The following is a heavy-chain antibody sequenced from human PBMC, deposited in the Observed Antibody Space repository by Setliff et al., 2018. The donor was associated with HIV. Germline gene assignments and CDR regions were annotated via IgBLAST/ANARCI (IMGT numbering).Heavy chain of an antibody. Sequence: GESLKISCAASGFTFSSYSMNWVRQAPGKGLEWVSSISSSSSYIYYADSVKGRFTISRDNAKNSLYLQMNSLRAEDTAVYYCARDSLIYGDPRGGDYWGQGTLVTVSS. CDR3: ARDSLIYGDPRGGDY. CDR2: ISSSSSYI. V-gene: IGHV3-21*01. J-gene: IGHJ4*02. CDR1: GFTFSSYS. D-gene: IGHD4-17*01.